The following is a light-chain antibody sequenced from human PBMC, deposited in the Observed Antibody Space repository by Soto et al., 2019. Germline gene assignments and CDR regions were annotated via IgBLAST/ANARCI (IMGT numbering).Light chain of an antibody. CDR2: AAS. V-gene: IGKV1-39*01. CDR1: QSISSY. Sequence: DIQMTQSPSSLSASVGDRVTITCRASQSISSYLNWYQQKPGKAPKLLIYAASSLQSGVPSRFSGSGSGTDLTLTISSLQPEDFATYYCQQSYSTLSFTFGPGTKVDLK. J-gene: IGKJ3*01. CDR3: QQSYSTLSFT.